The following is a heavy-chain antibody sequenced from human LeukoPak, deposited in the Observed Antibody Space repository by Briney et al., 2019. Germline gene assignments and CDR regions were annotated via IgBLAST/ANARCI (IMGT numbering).Heavy chain of an antibody. D-gene: IGHD2-15*01. CDR1: GGSISSGNYY. Sequence: TSETLSLTCSVSGGSISSGNYYWSWIRQHPGKGLEWIGYIYYSGSTYYNPSLKSRVTISVDTSKNQFSLKLSSVTAADTAVYYCARVVVAATGVGWFDPWGQGTLVTVSS. V-gene: IGHV4-31*03. CDR3: ARVVVAATGVGWFDP. J-gene: IGHJ5*02. CDR2: IYYSGST.